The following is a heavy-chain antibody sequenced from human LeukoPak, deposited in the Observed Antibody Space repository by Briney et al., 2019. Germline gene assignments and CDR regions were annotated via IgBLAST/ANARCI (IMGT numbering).Heavy chain of an antibody. D-gene: IGHD2-15*01. CDR2: ISSNGGST. CDR3: ARRMSTMSHFDY. J-gene: IGHJ4*02. Sequence: GGSLRLSCAASGFTFSSYAMHWVRQAPGKGLEYVSAISSNGGSTYYANSVKGRFTISRDNSKNTLYLQMGSLRAEDMAVYYCARRMSTMSHFDYWGQGTLVTVSS. CDR1: GFTFSSYA. V-gene: IGHV3-64*01.